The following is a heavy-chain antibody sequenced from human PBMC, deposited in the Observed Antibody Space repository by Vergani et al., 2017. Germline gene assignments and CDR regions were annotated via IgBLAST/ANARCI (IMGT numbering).Heavy chain of an antibody. CDR2: INHSGST. Sequence: QVQLQQWGAGLLKPSETLSLTCAVYGGSFSGYYWSWIRQPPGKGLEWIGEINHSGSTNYNPSLKSRVTISVDTSKNQFSLKLSSVTAADTAVYYYARAVVQLGRHYYYYYMDVWGKGTMVTVS. J-gene: IGHJ6*03. D-gene: IGHD1-1*01. V-gene: IGHV4-34*01. CDR1: GGSFSGYY. CDR3: ARAVVQLGRHYYYYYMDV.